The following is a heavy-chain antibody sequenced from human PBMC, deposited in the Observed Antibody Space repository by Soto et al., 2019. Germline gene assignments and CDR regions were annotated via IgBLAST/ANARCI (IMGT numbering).Heavy chain of an antibody. CDR3: ARGLSVYGSVSYNLDP. J-gene: IGHJ5*02. D-gene: IGHD3-10*01. CDR2: INHSGST. CDR1: GGSFSGYY. Sequence: QVQLQQWGAGLLKPSETLSLTCAVYGGSFSGYYWSWIRQPPGKGLEWIGEINHSGSTNYNPSLKSRVTISVDTSKNQFSLKLSSVTAADTAAYYCARGLSVYGSVSYNLDPWGQGTLVTVSS. V-gene: IGHV4-34*01.